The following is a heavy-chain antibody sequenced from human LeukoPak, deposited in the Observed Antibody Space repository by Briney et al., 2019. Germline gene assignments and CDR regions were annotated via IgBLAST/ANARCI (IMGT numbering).Heavy chain of an antibody. CDR1: GFTFSSYG. CDR2: ISYDGSNK. D-gene: IGHD2-15*01. CDR3: ARAPYCIGGSCRFDY. Sequence: PGGSLRLSCAASGFTFSSYGMHWVRQAPGKGLEWVAVISYDGSNKYYADSVKGRFTISRDNSKNTLYLQMNSLRAEDTAVYYCARAPYCIGGSCRFDYWGQGTLVTVSS. J-gene: IGHJ4*02. V-gene: IGHV3-30*03.